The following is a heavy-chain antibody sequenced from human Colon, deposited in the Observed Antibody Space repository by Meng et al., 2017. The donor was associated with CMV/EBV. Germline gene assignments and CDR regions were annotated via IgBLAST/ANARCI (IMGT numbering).Heavy chain of an antibody. D-gene: IGHD3-3*01. V-gene: IGHV3-30*02. CDR1: GFTFSAST. J-gene: IGHJ4*02. CDR3: ADDFWMERGY. Sequence: WGSLRLSCAASGFTFSASTMHWVRQTPGKVLEWVSFIHINGGDEQYADAVRGRFTISRDNSKNTLYLQMSSLRADDTAVYYCADDFWMERGYWGPGTLVTVSS. CDR2: IHINGGDE.